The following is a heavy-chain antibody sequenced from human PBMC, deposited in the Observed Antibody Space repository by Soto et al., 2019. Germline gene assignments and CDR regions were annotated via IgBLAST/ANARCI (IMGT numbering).Heavy chain of an antibody. J-gene: IGHJ6*02. Sequence: GESLKISCKGSAYSFTSYWIAWVRQMPGKGLEWMGIIYPGDSDTRYSPSFQGQVTISADKSISTAYLQWSSLKASDSAMYYCLRRQTNPYATYVWGQGTTVPGS. CDR2: IYPGDSDT. V-gene: IGHV5-51*01. CDR3: LRRQTNPYATYV. CDR1: AYSFTSYW.